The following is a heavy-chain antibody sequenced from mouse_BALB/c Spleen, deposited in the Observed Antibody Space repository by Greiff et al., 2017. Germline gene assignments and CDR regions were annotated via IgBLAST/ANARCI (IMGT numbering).Heavy chain of an antibody. V-gene: IGHV1-14*01. J-gene: IGHJ3*01. CDR2: INPYNDGT. CDR3: ARWSSGYSFAY. CDR1: GYTFTSYV. D-gene: IGHD3-1*01. Sequence: EVQLQESGPELLKPGASVKMSCKASGYTFTSYVMHWVKQKPGQGLEWIGYINPYNDGTKYNEKFKGKATLTSDKSSSTAYMELSSLTSEDSAVYYCARWSSGYSFAYWGQGTLVTVSA.